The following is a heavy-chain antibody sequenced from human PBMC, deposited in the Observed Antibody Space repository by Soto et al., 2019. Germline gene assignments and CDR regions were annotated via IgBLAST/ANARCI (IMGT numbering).Heavy chain of an antibody. Sequence: PSETLSLTCAVYGGSFSGYYWSWIRQPPGKGLEWIGEINHSGSTNYNPSLKSRVTISVDTSKNQFSLKLSSVTAADTAVYYCSRGKDIVVVPAAIQYYFDYWGQGTLVTVSS. CDR1: GGSFSGYY. V-gene: IGHV4-34*01. J-gene: IGHJ4*02. CDR2: INHSGST. CDR3: SRGKDIVVVPAAIQYYFDY. D-gene: IGHD2-2*02.